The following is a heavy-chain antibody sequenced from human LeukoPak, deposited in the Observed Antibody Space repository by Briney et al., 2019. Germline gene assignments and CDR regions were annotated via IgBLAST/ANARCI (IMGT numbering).Heavy chain of an antibody. CDR2: INPNSGGT. Sequence: ASVKVSCEASGYTFTGYYLHWVRQAPGQGLEWMGWINPNSGGTNYAQKFQGRVTMTRDTSITTAYMELSRLRSDDAALYYCASGARYCGGDSCYGPFGYWGQGTLVTVSS. V-gene: IGHV1-2*02. CDR1: GYTFTGYY. J-gene: IGHJ4*02. D-gene: IGHD2-15*01. CDR3: ASGARYCGGDSCYGPFGY.